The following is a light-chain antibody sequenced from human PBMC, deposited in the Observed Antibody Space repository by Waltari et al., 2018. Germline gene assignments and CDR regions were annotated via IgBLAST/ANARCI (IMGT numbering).Light chain of an antibody. CDR2: LKRDGSH. CDR3: QAWGTGTKRM. J-gene: IGLJ3*02. Sequence: QVVMTQSPSASASLGASVKLTCTLSSGHSSYAIAWNQQQPEKGPRYLMKLKRDGSHRKGDGIPDRFAGSSSGAERYLIISSLQSEDEGDYYCQAWGTGTKRMFGGGTRLAVL. V-gene: IGLV4-69*01. CDR1: SGHSSYA.